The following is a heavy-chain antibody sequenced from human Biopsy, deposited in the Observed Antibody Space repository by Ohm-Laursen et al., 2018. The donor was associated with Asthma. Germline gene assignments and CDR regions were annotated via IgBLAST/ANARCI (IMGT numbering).Heavy chain of an antibody. D-gene: IGHD2-21*01. J-gene: IGHJ6*02. V-gene: IGHV3-74*01. CDR1: GFTFSSYW. Sequence: GSLRLSCAAPGFTFSSYWMHWVRQAPGKGLMWVSRINSDGSSTTYADSVKGRFTISRDNAENILYLRMNSLRAEDTAVYYCARAGESDLVGGLDVWGQGTTVIVS. CDR2: INSDGSST. CDR3: ARAGESDLVGGLDV.